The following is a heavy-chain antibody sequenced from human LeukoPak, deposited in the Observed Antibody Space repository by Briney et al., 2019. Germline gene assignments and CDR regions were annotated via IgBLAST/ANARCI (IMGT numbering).Heavy chain of an antibody. CDR3: ARHVGGSGYLSYFDY. CDR1: GGSISSSSYY. J-gene: IGHJ4*02. D-gene: IGHD3-22*01. Sequence: SETLSLTCTVSGGSISSSSYYWGWIRQPPGKGLEWIGSIYYSGSTYYNPSPKSRVTISVDTSKNQFSLKLSSVTAADTAVYYCARHVGGSGYLSYFDYWGQGTLVTVSS. V-gene: IGHV4-39*01. CDR2: IYYSGST.